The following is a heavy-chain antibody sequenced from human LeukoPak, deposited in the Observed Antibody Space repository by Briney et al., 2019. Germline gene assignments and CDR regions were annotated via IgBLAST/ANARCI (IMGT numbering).Heavy chain of an antibody. V-gene: IGHV1-18*01. CDR2: ISPNNGDT. CDR1: GYTFTNYG. J-gene: IGHJ5*02. Sequence: ASVKVSCKASGYTFTNYGITWVRQAPGQGLEWMGWISPNNGDTNYAQEFQGRVIMTTDTSTSTAYMEVRTLRSDDTAVYYCARDLRGPTPVDPWGQGTLVTVSS. D-gene: IGHD3-16*01. CDR3: ARDLRGPTPVDP.